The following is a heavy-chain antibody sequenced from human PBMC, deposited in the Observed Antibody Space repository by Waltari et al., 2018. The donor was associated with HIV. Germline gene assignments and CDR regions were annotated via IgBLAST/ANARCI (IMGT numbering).Heavy chain of an antibody. D-gene: IGHD3-9*01. CDR3: ASGRILTGYWGTDYYYGMDV. Sequence: QVHLEESRPGLVRPSETLSLTCPVSPDSVTSVQRYWSWLRHPPRKGLEWIGYIFYNEHKLSLEYNPSLESRVTISVATSRNHVSMNLTSVTTADAALYFCASGRILTGYWGTDYYYGMDVWGQGTTVAVSS. V-gene: IGHV4-61*03. J-gene: IGHJ6*01. CDR1: PDSVTSVQRY. CDR2: IFYNEHKLSL.